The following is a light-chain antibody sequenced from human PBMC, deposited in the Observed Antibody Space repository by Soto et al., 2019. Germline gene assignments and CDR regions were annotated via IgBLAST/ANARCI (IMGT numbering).Light chain of an antibody. CDR3: QQRSNWPRT. Sequence: EIVLTQSPATLSLSPGEGAAVSCRASQSVSSYLAWYQQKPGQAPRLLIYDASNRATGIPARFSGSGSGTDFTLTISSLEPQDFAVYYCQQRSNWPRTFGQGTKVDIK. CDR2: DAS. J-gene: IGKJ1*01. V-gene: IGKV3-11*01. CDR1: QSVSSY.